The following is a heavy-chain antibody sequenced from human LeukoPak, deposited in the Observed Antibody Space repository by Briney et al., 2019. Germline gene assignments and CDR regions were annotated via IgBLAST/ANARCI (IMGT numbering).Heavy chain of an antibody. CDR1: GITVSSNY. J-gene: IGHJ5*02. CDR3: ARGDSGSWDYKRGFDH. V-gene: IGHV3-53*01. D-gene: IGHD1-26*01. CDR2: IYSGGST. Sequence: GGSLRLSCAASGITVSSNYMSWVRQAPGKGLEWVSVIYSGGSTEYADSVKGRFTISRDNSKNTVYLEMNSLRAEDTAVYYCARGDSGSWDYKRGFDHWGQGTLVTVSS.